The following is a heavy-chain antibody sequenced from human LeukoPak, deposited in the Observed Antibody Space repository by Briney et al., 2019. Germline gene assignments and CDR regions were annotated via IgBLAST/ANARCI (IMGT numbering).Heavy chain of an antibody. CDR3: ARSGSKVMTAINF. CDR1: GGSVSSGSYY. V-gene: IGHV4-61*01. D-gene: IGHD2-21*02. Sequence: SETLSLTCTVSGGSVSSGSYYWSWIRQPPGKGLEWIGYIYYSGSTNYNPSLKSRVTISVDTSNNHFSLKLSSVTAADTAVYYCARSGSKVMTAINFWGQGTLVTVSS. J-gene: IGHJ4*02. CDR2: IYYSGST.